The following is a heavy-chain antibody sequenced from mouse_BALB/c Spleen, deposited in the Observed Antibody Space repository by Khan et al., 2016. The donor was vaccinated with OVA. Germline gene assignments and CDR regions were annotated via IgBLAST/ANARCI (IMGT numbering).Heavy chain of an antibody. V-gene: IGHV9-3-1*01. Sequence: QIQLVQSGPELKKPGETVKISCKASGYTFTNYGMNWVKQAPGKGLKWMGWINTYTGEPTYADDFKGRFAFSLETSASTAYLQINNLKNEDTATYFCASGGDWYFDVWGEGTTVTVSS. CDR2: INTYTGEP. CDR3: ASGGDWYFDV. J-gene: IGHJ1*01. CDR1: GYTFTNYG. D-gene: IGHD1-1*02.